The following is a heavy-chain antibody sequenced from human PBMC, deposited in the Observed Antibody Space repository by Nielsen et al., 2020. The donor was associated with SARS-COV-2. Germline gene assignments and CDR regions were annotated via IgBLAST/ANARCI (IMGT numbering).Heavy chain of an antibody. D-gene: IGHD5-12*01. V-gene: IGHV3-7*01. CDR3: ARDPDSYSGYDRGIDC. Sequence: GGSLRLSCAASGFNFSGCWMSWVRQAPGKGLEWVANIRQDGSENYYVDSLKGRISISRDNAKNSMYLQMNSLRAEDTAVYYCARDPDSYSGYDRGIDCWGQGTLVTVSS. CDR2: IRQDGSEN. J-gene: IGHJ4*02. CDR1: GFNFSGCW.